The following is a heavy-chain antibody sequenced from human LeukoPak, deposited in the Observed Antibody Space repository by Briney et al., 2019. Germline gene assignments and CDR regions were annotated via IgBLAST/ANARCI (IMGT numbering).Heavy chain of an antibody. CDR1: GFSFSTSGVA. CDR3: AHRREVDDWLDY. D-gene: IGHD2-21*01. J-gene: IGHJ4*02. Sequence: SGPTLVKPTQTLTLTCTFSGFSFSTSGVAVGWIRQPPGKALEWLGFISWDHDTRYSPSLKSRLTITKDTSKNQVVLTMTNMDPVDTATYYCAHRREVDDWLDYWGQGTLVTVSS. CDR2: ISWDHDT. V-gene: IGHV2-5*02.